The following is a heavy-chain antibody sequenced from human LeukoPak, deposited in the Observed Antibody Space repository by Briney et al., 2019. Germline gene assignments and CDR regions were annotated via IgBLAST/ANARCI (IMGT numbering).Heavy chain of an antibody. CDR1: GYTFTSYY. CDR2: INPSGGST. D-gene: IGHD2-2*01. J-gene: IGHJ4*02. V-gene: IGHV1-46*01. CDR3: ATLNCSSTSCQRNPLDY. Sequence: ASVKVSCKASGYTFTSYYMHWVRQAPGQGLEWMGIINPSGGSTSYAQKFQGRVTMTRDTSTSTVYMELSSLGSEDTAVYYCATLNCSSTSCQRNPLDYWGQGTLVTVSS.